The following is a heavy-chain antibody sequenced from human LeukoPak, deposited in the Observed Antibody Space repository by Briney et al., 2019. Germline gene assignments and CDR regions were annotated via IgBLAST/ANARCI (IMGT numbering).Heavy chain of an antibody. J-gene: IGHJ4*02. CDR3: AKGRAVEVVAAFNY. D-gene: IGHD2-15*01. CDR1: GFTFSSYS. Sequence: GSLRLSCAASGFTFSSYSMNWVRQAPGEGLEWVSYIDSGSSTIYYADSVKGRFTVSRDNAKNSLYLQMNSLRAEDTAVYYCAKGRAVEVVAAFNYWGQGTVVTVSS. CDR2: IDSGSSTI. V-gene: IGHV3-48*01.